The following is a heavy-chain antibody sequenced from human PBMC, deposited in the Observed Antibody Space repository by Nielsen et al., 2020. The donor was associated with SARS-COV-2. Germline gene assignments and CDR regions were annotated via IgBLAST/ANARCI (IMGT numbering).Heavy chain of an antibody. V-gene: IGHV5-51*01. CDR2: IHPGDSAT. J-gene: IGHJ2*01. D-gene: IGHD3-3*01. CDR3: ARRLEWGSRWYLDL. Sequence: GSLRLSCKGSGFSFTSYWIGWVRQMPGKGLEWMGLIHPGDSATRYRPSLQGQVTMSADKSISTAYLQWSSLKASDTAMYYCARRLEWGSRWYLDLWGRGTLVTVSS. CDR1: GFSFTSYW.